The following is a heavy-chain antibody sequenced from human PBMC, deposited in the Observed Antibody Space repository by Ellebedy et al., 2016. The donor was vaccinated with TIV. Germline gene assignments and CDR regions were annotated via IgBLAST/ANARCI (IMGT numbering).Heavy chain of an antibody. Sequence: GKSLKISCAASGFTFSNYGMHWVRQAPGKGLEWVAVISYDGSNKNYADSVKGRFTISRDNSKNTLDLQMNSLRAEDTAVYYCAKALDYGDGYGMNVWGQGTTVTVSS. V-gene: IGHV3-30*18. J-gene: IGHJ6*02. CDR1: GFTFSNYG. CDR3: AKALDYGDGYGMNV. D-gene: IGHD4-17*01. CDR2: ISYDGSNK.